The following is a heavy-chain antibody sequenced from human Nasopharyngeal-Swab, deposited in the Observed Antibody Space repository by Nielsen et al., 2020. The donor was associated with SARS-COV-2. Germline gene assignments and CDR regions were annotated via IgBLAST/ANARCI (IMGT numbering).Heavy chain of an antibody. V-gene: IGHV3-33*01. CDR3: ARGSSQTSFDY. J-gene: IGHJ4*02. CDR2: IWYDGSNS. Sequence: GESLKISCEASGFDFHHYGMHWVRQAPGKGLEWVANIWYDGSNSYVADSVKGRFTISRDNSKNPLFLHMSSLRVEDTALYFCARGSSQTSFDYWGQGALVTVSS. CDR1: GFDFHHYG. D-gene: IGHD6-19*01.